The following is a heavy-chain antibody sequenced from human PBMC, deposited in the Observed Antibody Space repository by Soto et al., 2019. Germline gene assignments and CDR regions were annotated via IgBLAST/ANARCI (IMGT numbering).Heavy chain of an antibody. D-gene: IGHD2-2*01. CDR1: AGTLSPCS. CDR3: AKDRTVPARTSYY. J-gene: IGHJ4*01. Sequence: LYKPGSAGTLSPCSWHSARRVRGNGLEPFSSIRTSSGATYYADSVKGRFTISRDDSKNTLSLQMKSLRAEDSAVYHCAKDRTVPARTSYYWG. CDR2: IRTSSGAT. V-gene: IGHV3-23*01.